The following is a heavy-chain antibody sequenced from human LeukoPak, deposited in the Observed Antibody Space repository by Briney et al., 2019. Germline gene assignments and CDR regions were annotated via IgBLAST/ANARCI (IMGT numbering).Heavy chain of an antibody. CDR2: INPNSGGT. D-gene: IGHD1-26*01. V-gene: IGHV1-2*02. CDR1: GYIFTSYG. Sequence: ASVKVSCKASGYIFTSYGISWVRQAPGQGLEWVGWINPNSGGTDSAQKLQGRVTMTRDTSISATYMELRTLTSDDTAVYYCARGTRGSYSSIHDWGQGTLVTVSS. CDR3: ARGTRGSYSSIHD. J-gene: IGHJ4*02.